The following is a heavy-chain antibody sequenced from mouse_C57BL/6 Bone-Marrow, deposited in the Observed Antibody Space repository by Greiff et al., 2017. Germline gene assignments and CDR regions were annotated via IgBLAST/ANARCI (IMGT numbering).Heavy chain of an antibody. CDR3: ARYKDYGPTWFAY. CDR2: IRNKANGYTT. Sequence: DVKLVESGGGLVQPGGSLSLSCAASGFTFTDYYMSWVRQPPGKALEWLGFIRNKANGYTTEYSASVKGRFTISRDNSQSILYLQMYALRAEDSATYYCARYKDYGPTWFAYWGQGTLVTVSA. CDR1: GFTFTDYY. J-gene: IGHJ3*01. V-gene: IGHV7-3*01. D-gene: IGHD1-1*01.